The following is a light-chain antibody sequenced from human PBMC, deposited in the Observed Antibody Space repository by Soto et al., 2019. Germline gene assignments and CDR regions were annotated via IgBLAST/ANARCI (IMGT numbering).Light chain of an antibody. CDR1: SSDIGGYNS. CDR3: SSFTTSTTDV. J-gene: IGLJ1*01. V-gene: IGLV2-14*03. Sequence: QSALTQPASVSGSPGQSITISCTGTSSDIGGYNSVSWYQQHPGKAPQLMIFDVSRRPSGVSNRFSGSMSANTASLTISGLQTEDEADYYCSSFTTSTTDVFGTGTKVTVL. CDR2: DVS.